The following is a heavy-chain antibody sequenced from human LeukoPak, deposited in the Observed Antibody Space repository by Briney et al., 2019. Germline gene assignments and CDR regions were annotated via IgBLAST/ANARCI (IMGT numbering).Heavy chain of an antibody. J-gene: IGHJ4*02. D-gene: IGHD3-22*01. CDR3: ASRRAFTYYDSSGIVPVSDY. Sequence: SETLSLTCTVSGGSISSSSYYWGWIRQPPGKGLEWIGSIYYSGSTYYNPSLKSRVTISVDTSKNQFSLKLSSVTAADTAVYYCASRRAFTYYDSSGIVPVSDYWGQGTLVTVSS. V-gene: IGHV4-39*07. CDR1: GGSISSSSYY. CDR2: IYYSGST.